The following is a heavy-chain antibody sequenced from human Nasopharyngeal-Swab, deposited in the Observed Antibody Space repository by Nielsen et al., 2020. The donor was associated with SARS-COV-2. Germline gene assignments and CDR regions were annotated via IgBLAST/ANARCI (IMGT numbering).Heavy chain of an antibody. J-gene: IGHJ5*02. CDR3: ARGIFATIRRFDP. D-gene: IGHD2-15*01. V-gene: IGHV4-34*01. CDR2: ITHSGST. Sequence: SATLSLTCVVYDGSFSGYYWSWIRQSPGRGLAWIGEITHSGSTNYNSSLKSRVTISVGTSKNQFSLRLTTVTAADTAVYYCARGIFATIRRFDPWGQGTLVTVSS. CDR1: DGSFSGYY.